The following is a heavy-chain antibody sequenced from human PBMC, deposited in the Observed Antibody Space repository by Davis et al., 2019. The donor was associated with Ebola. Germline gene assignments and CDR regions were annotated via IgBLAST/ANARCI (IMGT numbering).Heavy chain of an antibody. CDR1: GFTFSSYG. CDR2: ISSSSSTI. V-gene: IGHV3-48*01. J-gene: IGHJ4*02. CDR3: AKLPGRVAVAVPFDY. Sequence: GGSLRLSCAASGFTFSSYGMNWVRQAPGKGLEWVSYISSSSSTIYYADSVKGRFTISRDNAKNSLYLQMNSLRAEDTAVYYCAKLPGRVAVAVPFDYWGQGTLVTVSS. D-gene: IGHD6-19*01.